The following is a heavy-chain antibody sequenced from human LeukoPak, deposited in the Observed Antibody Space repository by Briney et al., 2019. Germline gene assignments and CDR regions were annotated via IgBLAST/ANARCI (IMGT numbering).Heavy chain of an antibody. Sequence: SETLSLTCTVSGGSISSSNYYWGWIRQPPGKGLEWIGSIYYSGSTYYNPSLKSRVTISVDRSKNQFSLKVNSVTAADTAVYYCARGLLFAGNSYFDYWGQGVLVTVSS. J-gene: IGHJ4*02. V-gene: IGHV4-39*07. CDR3: ARGLLFAGNSYFDY. CDR1: GGSISSSNYY. D-gene: IGHD4-23*01. CDR2: IYYSGST.